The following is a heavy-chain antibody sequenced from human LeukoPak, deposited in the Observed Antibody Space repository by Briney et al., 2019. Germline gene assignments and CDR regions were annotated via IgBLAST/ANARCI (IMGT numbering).Heavy chain of an antibody. CDR2: IKHDESEK. CDR1: GFTVSTNY. V-gene: IGHV3-7*01. J-gene: IGHJ4*02. CDR3: TRRLDD. Sequence: GGSLRLSCAASGFTVSTNYMTWVRQAPGKGLEWVANIKHDESEKNYLDSVKGRFTISRDNAQNSLYLQMNGLRVEDTAVYYCTRRLDDWGQGTLVTVSS. D-gene: IGHD3-16*01.